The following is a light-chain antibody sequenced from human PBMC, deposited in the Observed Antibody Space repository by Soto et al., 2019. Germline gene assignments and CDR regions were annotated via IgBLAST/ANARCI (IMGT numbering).Light chain of an antibody. CDR3: NSYTSSSTYV. Sequence: QSALTQPASVSGSPGQWITISCTGTSSDVGGYNYVSWYQQHPGKAPKLMIYDVSNRPSGVSNRFSGSKSGNTASLTISGLQAEDEADYYCNSYTSSSTYVFGTGTKLTVL. V-gene: IGLV2-14*01. CDR2: DVS. J-gene: IGLJ1*01. CDR1: SSDVGGYNY.